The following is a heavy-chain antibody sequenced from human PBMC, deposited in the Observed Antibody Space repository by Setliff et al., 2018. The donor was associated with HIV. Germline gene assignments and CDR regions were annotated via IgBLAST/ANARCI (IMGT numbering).Heavy chain of an antibody. V-gene: IGHV5-51*01. J-gene: IGHJ3*02. Sequence: GESLKISCKGSGYSFISYWLAWVRQMPGKGLEWMGIIYPGDSETRYSPSFQGQVTISADKSISTAYLQWRSLKASDTAMYYCARQKGAVAEDAFDIWGQGTMVTVSS. D-gene: IGHD6-19*01. CDR1: GYSFISYW. CDR2: IYPGDSET. CDR3: ARQKGAVAEDAFDI.